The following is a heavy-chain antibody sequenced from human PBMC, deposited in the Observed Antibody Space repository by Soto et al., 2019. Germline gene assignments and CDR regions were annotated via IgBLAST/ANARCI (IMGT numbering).Heavy chain of an antibody. CDR1: GCFFNDYH. D-gene: IGHD4-4*01. CDR3: ATEAGGSNIAVVLLYP. J-gene: IGHJ5*02. V-gene: IGHV1-2*02. CDR2: INPPNGDT. Sequence: GASVKVSCKTSGCFFNDYHMHWVRKAPGQGLEWMGWINPPNGDTHYAQKFQDRVTMTRDTSIRTVYIRLSRLTSDDTAVYYCATEAGGSNIAVVLLYPWG.